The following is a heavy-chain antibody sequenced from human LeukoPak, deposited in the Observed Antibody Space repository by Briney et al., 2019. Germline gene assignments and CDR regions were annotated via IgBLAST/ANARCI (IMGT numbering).Heavy chain of an antibody. CDR2: ISAYNGNT. CDR3: ARDVPPSSGYYSGIDY. Sequence: ASVKVSCKASGYTFTSYGISWVRQALGQGLEWMGWISAYNGNTNYAQKLQGRVTMTTDTSASTAYMELRSLRSDDTVVYYCARDVPPSSGYYSGIDYWGQGTLVTVSS. V-gene: IGHV1-18*01. CDR1: GYTFTSYG. D-gene: IGHD3-22*01. J-gene: IGHJ4*02.